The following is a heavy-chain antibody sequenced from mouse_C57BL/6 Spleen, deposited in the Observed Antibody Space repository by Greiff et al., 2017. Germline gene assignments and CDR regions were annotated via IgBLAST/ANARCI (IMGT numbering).Heavy chain of an antibody. V-gene: IGHV1-64*01. CDR2: IHPNSGST. J-gene: IGHJ3*01. CDR3: ATSWIEGAWVAY. Sequence: VQLQQPGAELVKPGASVKLSCKASGYTFTSYWMHWVKQRPGQGLEWIGMIHPNSGSTNYNEKFKSKATLTVDKSSSTAYMQLSSLTSEDSAVYYCATSWIEGAWVAYWGQGTLVTVSA. CDR1: GYTFTSYW.